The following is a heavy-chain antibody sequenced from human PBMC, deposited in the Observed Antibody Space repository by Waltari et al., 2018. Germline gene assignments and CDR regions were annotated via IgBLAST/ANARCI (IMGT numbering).Heavy chain of an antibody. V-gene: IGHV3-23*03. Sequence: EVQLLESGGGLVQPGGSLRLSCAVSGFTFSTYVISWVRQAPGKGLEWVSVIYSDETTKYADSVKGRFSIPRDNSRNMVYLQMHSLRPEDTAVYFCAKEDYYYMDVWGEGTTVTVFS. CDR2: IYSDETT. CDR1: GFTFSTYV. J-gene: IGHJ6*03. CDR3: AKEDYYYMDV.